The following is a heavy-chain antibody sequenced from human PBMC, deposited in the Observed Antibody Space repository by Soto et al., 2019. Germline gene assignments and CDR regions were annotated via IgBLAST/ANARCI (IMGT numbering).Heavy chain of an antibody. CDR3: ARHSPSEVLRYFDWSTPYYFDY. V-gene: IGHV4-39*01. Sequence: SETLSLTCTVSGGSISSSSYYWGWIRQPPGKGLEWIGSIYYSGSTYYNPSLKSRVTISVDTSKNQFSLKLSSVTAADTAVYYCARHSPSEVLRYFDWSTPYYFDYWGQGTLVTVSS. D-gene: IGHD3-9*01. CDR2: IYYSGST. J-gene: IGHJ4*02. CDR1: GGSISSSSYY.